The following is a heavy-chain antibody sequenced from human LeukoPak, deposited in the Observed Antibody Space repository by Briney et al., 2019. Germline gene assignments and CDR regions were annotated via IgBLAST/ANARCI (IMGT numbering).Heavy chain of an antibody. CDR3: AASMAGFNWFDP. CDR1: ASTFSSNW. CDR2: ISKDGSST. D-gene: IGHD6-19*01. J-gene: IGHJ5*02. Sequence: GGSLRLSCAASASTFSSNWMHWVRQAPGKGLVWVSRISKDGSSTNYADSVKGRFTISSDNAKNTLYLQMSSLTAEDTAVYYCAASMAGFNWFDPWGQGTLVTVSS. V-gene: IGHV3-74*01.